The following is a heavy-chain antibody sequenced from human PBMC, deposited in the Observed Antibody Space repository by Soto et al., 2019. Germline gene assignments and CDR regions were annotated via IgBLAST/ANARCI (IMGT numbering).Heavy chain of an antibody. CDR2: ISPMFGAA. D-gene: IGHD3-10*01. CDR1: GGTFNTYA. Sequence: QVQLVQSGAEMKKPGSSVQVSCQSSGGTFNTYATNWVRQAPGQGPEWMGDISPMFGAANYAPKFQGRVTTTADEATGTSYMQLSSLTSEDKALYFCARDVQVRAPASVYWVQGPLVSVSS. V-gene: IGHV1-69*19. J-gene: IGHJ4*02. CDR3: ARDVQVRAPASVY.